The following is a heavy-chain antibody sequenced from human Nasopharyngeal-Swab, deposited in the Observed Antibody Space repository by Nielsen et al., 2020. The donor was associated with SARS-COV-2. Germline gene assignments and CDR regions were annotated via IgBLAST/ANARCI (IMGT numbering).Heavy chain of an antibody. CDR2: INHSGST. CDR1: GGSFSGYY. D-gene: IGHD4-17*01. Sequence: SETLSLTCAVYGGSFSGYYWSWIRQPPGKGLEWIGEINHSGSTNYNPSLKSRVTISVDRSKNQFSLKLSSVTAADTAVYYCASGVPTVTTRYMDVWGKGTTVTVSS. J-gene: IGHJ6*03. CDR3: ASGVPTVTTRYMDV. V-gene: IGHV4-34*01.